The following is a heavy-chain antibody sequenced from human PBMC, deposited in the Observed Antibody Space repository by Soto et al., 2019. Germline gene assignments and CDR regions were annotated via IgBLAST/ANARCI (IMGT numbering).Heavy chain of an antibody. Sequence: PSETLSLTCTVSGGSISSGDYYWSWIRQPPXKGLEWIGYIYYSGSTYYNPSLKSRVTISVDTSKNQFSLKLSSVTAADTAVYYCATEKWGMVRGASSFDIWGQGTMVTVSS. CDR1: GGSISSGDYY. V-gene: IGHV4-30-4*01. D-gene: IGHD3-10*01. CDR3: ATEKWGMVRGASSFDI. CDR2: IYYSGST. J-gene: IGHJ3*02.